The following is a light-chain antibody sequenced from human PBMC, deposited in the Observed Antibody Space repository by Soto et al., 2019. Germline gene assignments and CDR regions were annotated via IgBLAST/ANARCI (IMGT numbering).Light chain of an antibody. CDR1: QSISSY. CDR2: AAS. CDR3: QHYNSYSEA. Sequence: DIQMTQSPSSLSASVADRVTITCRASQSISSYLNWYQQKPGKAPKLLIYAASSLQSGVPSRFSGSGSGTDFTLTISSLQPDDFATYYCQHYNSYSEAFGQGTKVELK. J-gene: IGKJ1*01. V-gene: IGKV1-39*01.